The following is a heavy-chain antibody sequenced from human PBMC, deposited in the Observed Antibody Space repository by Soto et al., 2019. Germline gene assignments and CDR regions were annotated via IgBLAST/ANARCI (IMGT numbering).Heavy chain of an antibody. CDR3: TRDARITMIVVAHDDFDI. Sequence: GGSLRLSCTTSGFNFGDFAMSWFRQAPGKGLEWIAFIRSKTDGGTTEYAASVKGRFTISRDDSKSIAYLQMNSLKTEDTAVYFCTRDARITMIVVAHDDFDIWGQGTMVTVSS. J-gene: IGHJ3*02. D-gene: IGHD3-22*01. CDR1: GFNFGDFA. V-gene: IGHV3-49*03. CDR2: IRSKTDGGTT.